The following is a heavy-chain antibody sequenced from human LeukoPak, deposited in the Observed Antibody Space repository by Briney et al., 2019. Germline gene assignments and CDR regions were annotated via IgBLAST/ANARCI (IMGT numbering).Heavy chain of an antibody. CDR1: GYIFSSHG. CDR2: ITTYKGNM. D-gene: IGHD2-15*01. J-gene: IGHJ4*02. Sequence: ASVKVSCKASGYIFSSHGISWVRQAPGEGLEWMGWITTYKGNMAYAPKFQGRVTMTRNTSISTAYMELSSLRSEDTAVYYCARVNDCSGGSCYPFDYWGQGTLVTVSS. V-gene: IGHV1-8*01. CDR3: ARVNDCSGGSCYPFDY.